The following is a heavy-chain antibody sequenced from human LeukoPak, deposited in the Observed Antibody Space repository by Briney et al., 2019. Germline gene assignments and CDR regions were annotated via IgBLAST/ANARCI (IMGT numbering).Heavy chain of an antibody. Sequence: PSETLSLTCTVSGGSLSSGDYYWSWIRQPPGKGLEWIGYIYYSGSTYYNPSLKSRVTISVDTSKNQFSLKLSSVTAADTAVYYCARERSTYAGAPENWFDPWGQGILVTVSS. D-gene: IGHD2-2*01. CDR1: GGSLSSGDYY. CDR3: ARERSTYAGAPENWFDP. J-gene: IGHJ5*02. V-gene: IGHV4-30-4*01. CDR2: IYYSGST.